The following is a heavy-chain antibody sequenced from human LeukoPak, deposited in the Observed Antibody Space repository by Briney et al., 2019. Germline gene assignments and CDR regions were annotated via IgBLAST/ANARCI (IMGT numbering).Heavy chain of an antibody. CDR3: ARENRDSRWPHLDY. Sequence: GGSLRLSCVVSGFTFSSDSMNWVRQAPGKGLEWVSFISSGSSYIYYADAVKGRFTISRDNAKNSLYLQMNSLRAEDTAVYYCARENRDSRWPHLDYWGQGTLVTVSS. V-gene: IGHV3-21*01. J-gene: IGHJ4*02. CDR2: ISSGSSYI. D-gene: IGHD6-13*01. CDR1: GFTFSSDS.